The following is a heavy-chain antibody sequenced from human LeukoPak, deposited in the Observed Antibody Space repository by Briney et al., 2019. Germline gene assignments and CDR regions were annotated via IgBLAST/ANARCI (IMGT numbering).Heavy chain of an antibody. CDR2: INHSGST. CDR3: ARATIVVVPAATITDSRYGMDV. Sequence: SETPSLTCAVYGGSFSGYYWSWIRQPPGQGLEWIGEINHSGSTNYNPSLKSRVTISVDTSKNQFSLKLSSVTAADTAVYYCARATIVVVPAATITDSRYGMDVWGQGTTVTVSS. CDR1: GGSFSGYY. D-gene: IGHD2-2*01. V-gene: IGHV4-34*01. J-gene: IGHJ6*02.